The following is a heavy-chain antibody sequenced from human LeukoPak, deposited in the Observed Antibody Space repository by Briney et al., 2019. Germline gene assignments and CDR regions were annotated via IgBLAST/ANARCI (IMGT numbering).Heavy chain of an antibody. CDR1: GGSISSYY. CDR3: ARDRQGVTDYYYGMGV. J-gene: IGHJ6*02. V-gene: IGHV4-59*01. D-gene: IGHD3-10*01. Sequence: SETLSLTCTASGGSISSYYWSWIRQPPGKGLEWIGYIYYSGSTNYNPSLKSRVTISVDTSKNQFSLKLSSVTAADTAVYYCARDRQGVTDYYYGMGVWGQGTTVTVSS. CDR2: IYYSGST.